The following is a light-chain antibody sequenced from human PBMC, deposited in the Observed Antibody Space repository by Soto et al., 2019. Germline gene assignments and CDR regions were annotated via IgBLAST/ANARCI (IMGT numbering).Light chain of an antibody. V-gene: IGKV1-5*03. CDR1: QSIRSW. J-gene: IGKJ2*01. Sequence: DLPMTQSPSTLSASVGDRVTITCRASQSIRSWLAWYQQKPGKAPKLLIYQASTLGSGVPSRFSGRGSGTEFPLTISSLQPDDFATYYCQQYNAYSTFGQGTKLEIK. CDR2: QAS. CDR3: QQYNAYST.